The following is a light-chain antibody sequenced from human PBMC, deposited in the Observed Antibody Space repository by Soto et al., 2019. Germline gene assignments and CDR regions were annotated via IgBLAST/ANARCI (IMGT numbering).Light chain of an antibody. V-gene: IGKV3-15*01. CDR2: GAS. CDR1: QSVSSN. J-gene: IGKJ2*01. CDR3: QQYYNTPYT. Sequence: DIVMTQSPATLSVSPGERATLSCRASQSVSSNLAWYQQKPGQAPRLLISGASTRATGIPARLSGSGSETDFTLTISSLQAGDEAIYHCQQYYNTPYTFGQGTTLEIK.